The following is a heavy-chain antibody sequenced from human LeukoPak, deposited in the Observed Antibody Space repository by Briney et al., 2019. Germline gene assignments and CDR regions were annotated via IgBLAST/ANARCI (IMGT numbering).Heavy chain of an antibody. J-gene: IGHJ3*02. CDR3: ARGPMIVVVITSPDAFDI. CDR1: RYTFTGYY. D-gene: IGHD3-22*01. V-gene: IGHV1-2*02. CDR2: INPNSGGT. Sequence: ASVKVPCKASRYTFTGYYMHWVRQAPGQGLEWMGWINPNSGGTNYAQKFQGRVTMTRDTSISTAYMELSRLRSDDTAVYYCARGPMIVVVITSPDAFDIWGQGTMVTVSS.